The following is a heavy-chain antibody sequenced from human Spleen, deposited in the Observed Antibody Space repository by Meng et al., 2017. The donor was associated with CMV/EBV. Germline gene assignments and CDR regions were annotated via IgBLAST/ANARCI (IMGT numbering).Heavy chain of an antibody. CDR3: ARVLVTPGGAYYYGMDV. CDR1: GYTFTGYY. V-gene: IGHV1-2*02. CDR2: INPKSGGS. J-gene: IGHJ6*02. Sequence: ASVKVSCKASGYTFTGYYIHWVREAPGQGPEWMGWINPKSGGSNYAQKFQGRVTLTRDTSISTASMELSSLTSDDTAVYYCARVLVTPGGAYYYGMDVWGQGTTVTVSS. D-gene: IGHD2-21*02.